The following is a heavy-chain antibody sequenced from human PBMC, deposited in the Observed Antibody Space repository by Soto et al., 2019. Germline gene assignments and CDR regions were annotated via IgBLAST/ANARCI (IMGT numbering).Heavy chain of an antibody. CDR3: ARGKYQQLLFGSYYYDHYAMDV. V-gene: IGHV1-69*12. J-gene: IGHJ6*02. D-gene: IGHD2-2*01. Sequence: QVQLVQSGAEVKKPGSSVKVSCKASGGTFNSYAISWVRQAPGQGLEWMGGIIPIFGSPNYAQKFQGRVTITAXXXTXXAYMELSRLRSEDTAVYYCARGKYQQLLFGSYYYDHYAMDVWGQGTTVTVSS. CDR2: IIPIFGSP. CDR1: GGTFNSYA.